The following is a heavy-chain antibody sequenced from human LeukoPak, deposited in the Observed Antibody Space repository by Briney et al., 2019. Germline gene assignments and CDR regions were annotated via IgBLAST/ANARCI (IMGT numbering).Heavy chain of an antibody. D-gene: IGHD6-13*01. CDR1: GDSISSSSCW. J-gene: IGHJ4*02. V-gene: IGHV4-39*01. CDR3: ARRTSNWYYFDF. Sequence: SETLSLTCSVSGDSISSSSCWWGWIRQPPGKGLEWIGTIYSSGSTYYNPPLESRVTISVDTSKNQFSLRLTPVTAADTAVYYCARRTSNWYYFDFWGQGTLVTVSS. CDR2: IYSSGST.